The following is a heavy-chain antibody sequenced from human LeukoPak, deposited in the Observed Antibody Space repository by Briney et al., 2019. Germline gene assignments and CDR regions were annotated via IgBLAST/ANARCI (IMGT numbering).Heavy chain of an antibody. CDR3: AGGSGYDSFDY. CDR2: IYTSGST. D-gene: IGHD5-12*01. V-gene: IGHV4-61*02. Sequence: SETLSLTCTVSGYSISSGYYWGWIRQPAGKGLEWIGRIYTSGSTNYNPSLKSRVTISVDTSKNQFSLKLSSVTAADTAMYYCAGGSGYDSFDYWGQGTLVTVSS. CDR1: GYSISSGYY. J-gene: IGHJ4*02.